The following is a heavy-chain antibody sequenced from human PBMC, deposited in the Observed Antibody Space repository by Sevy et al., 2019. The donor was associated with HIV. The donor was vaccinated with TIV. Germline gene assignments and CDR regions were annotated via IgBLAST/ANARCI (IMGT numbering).Heavy chain of an antibody. D-gene: IGHD3-9*01. CDR1: GFTFSSYA. CDR3: AGDAYYDILTGEYRTEGEEIEYFQH. J-gene: IGHJ1*01. V-gene: IGHV3-23*01. CDR2: ISGSGGST. Sequence: GGSLRLSCAASGFTFSSYAMSWVRQAPGKGLEWVSAISGSGGSTYYADSLKGRFTISRDKSKNTLYLQMNSLRAEDTAVYYCAGDAYYDILTGEYRTEGEEIEYFQHWGQGTLVTVSS.